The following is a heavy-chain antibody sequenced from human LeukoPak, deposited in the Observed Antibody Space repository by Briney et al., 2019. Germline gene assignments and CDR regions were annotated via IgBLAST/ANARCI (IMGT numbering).Heavy chain of an antibody. Sequence: PSETLSLTCTVSGGSISSYYWSWIRQPAGKGLEWIGRIYTSGGTNYNPSPKSRVTMSVDTSKNQFSLRLSSVTAADTAVYYCARGISMVRGNQHFDYWGQGTLVTVSS. J-gene: IGHJ4*02. CDR3: ARGISMVRGNQHFDY. CDR1: GGSISSYY. CDR2: IYTSGGT. V-gene: IGHV4-4*07. D-gene: IGHD3-10*01.